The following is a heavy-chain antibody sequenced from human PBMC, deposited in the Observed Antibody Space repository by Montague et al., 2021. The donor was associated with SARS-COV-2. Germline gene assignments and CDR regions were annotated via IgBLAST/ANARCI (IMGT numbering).Heavy chain of an antibody. D-gene: IGHD3-22*01. J-gene: IGHJ4*02. V-gene: IGHV4-59*01. CDR2: IYYSGST. Sequence: SETLSLTCTVSGGSISSYYWSWIRQPPGKGLEWIGYIYYSGSTNYNPSPKSRVTISVDTSKNQFSLKLSSVTAADTAVYYCARVGVITTWFYFDYWGQGTLVTVSS. CDR1: GGSISSYY. CDR3: ARVGVITTWFYFDY.